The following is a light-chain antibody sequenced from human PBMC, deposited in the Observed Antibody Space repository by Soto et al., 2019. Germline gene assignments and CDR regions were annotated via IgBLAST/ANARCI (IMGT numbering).Light chain of an antibody. V-gene: IGKV1-27*01. J-gene: IGKJ5*01. CDR2: SAS. CDR3: QKFNTAPLT. CDR1: QDISVY. Sequence: DLQMTQSPSSLSASVGDRVTITCRASQDISVYLAWYQQKPGKVPKLLIYSASTLQSGVPSQFSGSGSGTDFTLTISSLQPEDVATYYCQKFNTAPLTFGQGTRLEIK.